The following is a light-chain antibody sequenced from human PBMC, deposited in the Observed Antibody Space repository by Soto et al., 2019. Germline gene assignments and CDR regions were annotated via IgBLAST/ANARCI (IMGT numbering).Light chain of an antibody. CDR1: SSDIGAYNY. CDR3: FSFTTSPTHI. J-gene: IGLJ1*01. CDR2: EVT. V-gene: IGLV2-14*01. Sequence: QSVLTQPASVSGSPGQSITISCTGTSSDIGAYNYVSWFQQHPDKAPKLMIYEVTNRPSGVSNRFSGSKSGNAASLTISGLQAEDEDYYFCFSFTTSPTHIFGTGTKVTVL.